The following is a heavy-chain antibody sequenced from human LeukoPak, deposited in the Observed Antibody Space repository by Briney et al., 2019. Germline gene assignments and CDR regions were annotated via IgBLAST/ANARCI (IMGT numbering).Heavy chain of an antibody. D-gene: IGHD4-17*01. Sequence: ASVKVSCKASGGTFSSYAISWVRQAPGQGLEWMGRTIPIFGIANYAQKFQGRVTITADKSTSTAYMELSSLRSEDTAVYYCARGGGHDYGDYSLNYWGQGTLVTVSS. CDR3: ARGGGHDYGDYSLNY. J-gene: IGHJ4*02. CDR2: TIPIFGIA. CDR1: GGTFSSYA. V-gene: IGHV1-69*04.